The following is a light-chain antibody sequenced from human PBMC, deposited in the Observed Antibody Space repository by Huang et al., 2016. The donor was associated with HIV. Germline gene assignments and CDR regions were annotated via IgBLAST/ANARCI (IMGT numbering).Light chain of an antibody. V-gene: IGKV1-12*01. Sequence: DIQMTQSPSSVSASVGDRVTITCRASQDISSWLAWYQQKPGKAPKRLIYAASSLQSGVPSRFGSTGSGTDVTLTISSLQPEDFATYYCQLATSFPPWAFGQGTKVEIK. CDR1: QDISSW. J-gene: IGKJ1*01. CDR2: AAS. CDR3: QLATSFPPWA.